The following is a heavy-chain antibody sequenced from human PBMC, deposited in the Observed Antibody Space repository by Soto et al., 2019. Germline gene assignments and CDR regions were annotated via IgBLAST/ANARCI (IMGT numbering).Heavy chain of an antibody. D-gene: IGHD2-21*02. J-gene: IGHJ4*02. CDR3: AHTSYCGSDCYSFDY. CDR1: GFSLSSSAVG. Sequence: GSGPTLVNPPQPLTLTCTFSGFSLSSSAVGVGWIRQPPGKALEWLALISWDDDKRYSPSLKSRLTITKDTSKNQVVLTMTNLKPVDTCTYYCAHTSYCGSDCYSFDYWGQGTLVTVSS. CDR2: ISWDDDK. V-gene: IGHV2-5*02.